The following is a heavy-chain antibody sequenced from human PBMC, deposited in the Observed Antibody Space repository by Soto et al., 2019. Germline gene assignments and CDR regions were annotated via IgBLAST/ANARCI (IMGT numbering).Heavy chain of an antibody. Sequence: ASVKVSCKASGYIFTGYYIQWVRQAPGQGLEWMGWINTKTGGTKYAQKFQGRVTMTRDTSINTAYMEVSRLRSDDTAVYYCAADKVAFDMWGQGTMVTVSS. CDR2: INTKTGGT. CDR3: AADKVAFDM. CDR1: GYIFTGYY. J-gene: IGHJ3*02. V-gene: IGHV1-2*02. D-gene: IGHD3-9*01.